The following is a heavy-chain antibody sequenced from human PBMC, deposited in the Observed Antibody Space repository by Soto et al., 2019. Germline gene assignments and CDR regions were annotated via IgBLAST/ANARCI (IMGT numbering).Heavy chain of an antibody. D-gene: IGHD3-9*01. CDR1: GYTFTSYG. J-gene: IGHJ6*02. V-gene: IGHV1-18*01. CDR3: ARDVLRYFDWSPTPYYYYGMDI. CDR2: ISAYNGNT. Sequence: ASVKVSCKASGYTFTSYGISWVRQAPGQGLEWMGWISAYNGNTNYAQKLQGRVTMTTDTSTSTAYMELRSLRSDDTAVYYCARDVLRYFDWSPTPYYYYGMDIWGQETTLTVSS.